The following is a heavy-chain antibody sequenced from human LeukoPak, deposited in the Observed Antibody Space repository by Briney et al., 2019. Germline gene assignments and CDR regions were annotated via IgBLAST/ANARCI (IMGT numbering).Heavy chain of an antibody. CDR1: GFSVSTNY. CDR2: IYSSGNT. J-gene: IGHJ4*02. Sequence: GGSLRLSCAASGFSVSTNYMTWVRQAPGRGLEWVSVIYSSGNTYSADSVKGRFTISRDNSKNTLYLQMNSLRAEDTAVYYCARGGTSGYHLAQWGQGTLVTVSS. CDR3: ARGGTSGYHLAQ. V-gene: IGHV3-66*01. D-gene: IGHD3-22*01.